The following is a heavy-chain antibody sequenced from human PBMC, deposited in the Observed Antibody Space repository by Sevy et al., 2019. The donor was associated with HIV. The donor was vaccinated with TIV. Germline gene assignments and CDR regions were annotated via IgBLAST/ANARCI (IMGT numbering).Heavy chain of an antibody. CDR1: GYTLTGLS. CDR3: ATTKDYYESSGCPFDY. J-gene: IGHJ4*02. CDR2: FDPEDGER. Sequence: ASVKVSCKVSGYTLTGLSMHWVRQAPGKGLEWMGSFDPEDGERIYAQKLEGRVTMTEDTSADTAYMELNSLRSEDTAVYYCATTKDYYESSGCPFDYWGQGTVVTVSS. V-gene: IGHV1-24*01. D-gene: IGHD3-22*01.